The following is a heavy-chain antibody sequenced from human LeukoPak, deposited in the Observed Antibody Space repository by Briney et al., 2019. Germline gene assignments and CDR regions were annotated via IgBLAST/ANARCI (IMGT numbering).Heavy chain of an antibody. J-gene: IGHJ4*02. D-gene: IGHD2-15*01. CDR3: ARGPTYCSSSSCLQGE. Sequence: SETLSLTCTVSGGSISSGSYYWSWIRQPAGKGLEWIGRIYTSGSTNYNPSLKSRVTISVDTSKNQFSLKLSSVTAADTAVYYCARGPTYCSSSSCLQGEWGQGTLVTVSP. CDR2: IYTSGST. V-gene: IGHV4-61*02. CDR1: GGSISSGSYY.